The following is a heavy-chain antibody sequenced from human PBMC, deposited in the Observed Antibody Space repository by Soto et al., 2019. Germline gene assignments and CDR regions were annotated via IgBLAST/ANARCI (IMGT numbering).Heavy chain of an antibody. J-gene: IGHJ4*02. Sequence: SLRLSCAASGFTFSSYAMHWVRQAPGKGLEWVAVISYDGSNKYYADSVKGRFTISRDNSKNTLYLQMNSLRAEDTAVYYCARDQRYYDSSGYYVGYFDYWGQGTLVTVSS. CDR1: GFTFSSYA. CDR2: ISYDGSNK. D-gene: IGHD3-22*01. CDR3: ARDQRYYDSSGYYVGYFDY. V-gene: IGHV3-30-3*01.